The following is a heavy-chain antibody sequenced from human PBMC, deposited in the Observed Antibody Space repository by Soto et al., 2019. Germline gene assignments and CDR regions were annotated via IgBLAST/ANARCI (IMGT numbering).Heavy chain of an antibody. Sequence: SETLSLTCAVYGGSLSGDYGSWIRQPPGKGLEWIGEINHSGSTNYNPSLKSRLIISVDTSRNQFPLRLTSVTAADTAVYYCARGLYDLRSGDRFDIWGQGTVVTVSS. V-gene: IGHV4-34*01. CDR1: GGSLSGDY. J-gene: IGHJ3*02. CDR2: INHSGST. D-gene: IGHD3-3*01. CDR3: ARGLYDLRSGDRFDI.